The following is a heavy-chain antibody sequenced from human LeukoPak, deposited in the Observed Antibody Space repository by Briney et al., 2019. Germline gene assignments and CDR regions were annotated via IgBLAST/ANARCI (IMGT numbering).Heavy chain of an antibody. Sequence: TGGSLRLSCAASGFTFSSYAMSWVRQAPGKGLEWVSTISGSGGSTYYADSVKGRFTISRDNSKNTLYLQMNSLRAEDTAVYYCAKSNRNIVVVATPDYWGQGTLVTVSS. J-gene: IGHJ4*02. CDR3: AKSNRNIVVVATPDY. D-gene: IGHD2-15*01. CDR1: GFTFSSYA. V-gene: IGHV3-23*01. CDR2: ISGSGGST.